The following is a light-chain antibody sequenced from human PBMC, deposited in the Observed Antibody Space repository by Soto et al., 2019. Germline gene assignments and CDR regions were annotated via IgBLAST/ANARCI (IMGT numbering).Light chain of an antibody. CDR1: SGSVSTTYY. CDR2: STN. Sequence: QTVVTQEPSFSVSPGGTVTLTCGLTSGSVSTTYYPSCYQQTPGQPPRTLIYSTNIRSSGVPDRFSGSILGNKAALTITGAQADDESDYYCVLNMGSGIWVFGGGTKVTVL. J-gene: IGLJ3*02. V-gene: IGLV8-61*01. CDR3: VLNMGSGIWV.